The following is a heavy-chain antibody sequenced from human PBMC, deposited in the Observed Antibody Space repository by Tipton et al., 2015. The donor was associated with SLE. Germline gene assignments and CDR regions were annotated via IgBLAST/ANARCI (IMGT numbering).Heavy chain of an antibody. CDR2: INHSGST. CDR3: AREEGSAMADY. D-gene: IGHD5-18*01. CDR1: AYSFSSDYY. J-gene: IGHJ4*02. V-gene: IGHV4-38-2*02. Sequence: GSLRLSCGVSAYSFSSDYYWAWIRQPPGKGLEWVGSINHSGSTYYNPSLKSRVTISVDTSKNQFSLKLSSVTAADTAVYYCAREEGSAMADYWGQGTLVTVSS.